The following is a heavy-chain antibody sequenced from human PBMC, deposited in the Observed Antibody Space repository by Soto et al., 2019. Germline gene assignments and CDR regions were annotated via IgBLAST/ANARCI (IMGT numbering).Heavy chain of an antibody. CDR3: ARVYDTTLVYFDF. D-gene: IGHD5-18*01. Sequence: QVQLQESGPGLVKPSQTLSLTCSVSGGSISSGGYYWSWIRQHPGKGLEWIGYIYYSGSTSYNPSLKSRVSISVDTSKNQFSLKLSSVTAADTAVYYCARVYDTTLVYFDFWGQGTLVTVSS. CDR2: IYYSGST. J-gene: IGHJ4*02. V-gene: IGHV4-31*03. CDR1: GGSISSGGYY.